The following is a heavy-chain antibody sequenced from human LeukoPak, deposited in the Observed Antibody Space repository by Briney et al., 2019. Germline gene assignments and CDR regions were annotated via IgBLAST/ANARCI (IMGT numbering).Heavy chain of an antibody. CDR2: ITGSGTGT. CDR1: GFSFSTYA. Sequence: GGSLRLSCAVSGFSFSTYAMSWVRQAPGEGLEWVSGITGSGTGTYYADPVKGRFTISRDNSRNTLYLEMSNLRAEDTAIYYCAKDETLSGINCLAYWGQGTLVTVSS. D-gene: IGHD1-20*01. J-gene: IGHJ4*02. CDR3: AKDETLSGINCLAY. V-gene: IGHV3-23*01.